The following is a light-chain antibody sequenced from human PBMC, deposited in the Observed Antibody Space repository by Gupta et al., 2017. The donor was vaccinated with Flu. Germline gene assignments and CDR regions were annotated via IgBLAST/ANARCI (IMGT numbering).Light chain of an antibody. CDR2: DDS. CDR1: NIGSKS. CDR3: QVWDSSSDVVV. J-gene: IGLJ2*01. V-gene: IGLV3-21*02. Sequence: SYVLPQPPSVSVAPGQTARITCRGNNIGSKSVHWDQQKAGLAPMLVVYDDSDRPSGMPERFSGANSGNTATLTISRVEAGDEADYYCQVWDSSSDVVVFGGGTKLTVL.